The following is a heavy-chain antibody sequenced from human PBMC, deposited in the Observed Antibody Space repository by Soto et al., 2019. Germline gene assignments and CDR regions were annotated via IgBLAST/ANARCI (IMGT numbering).Heavy chain of an antibody. CDR2: ISGSGGST. CDR1: GFTFSSYA. V-gene: IGHV3-23*01. Sequence: GGSLRLSCAASGFTFSSYAMSWVRQAPGKGLEWVSAISGSGGSTYYADSVKGRFTISRDNSKNTLYLQMNSLRAEDTAVYYCAKKRGIRFPGPYYYYMDVWGKGTTVTVSS. J-gene: IGHJ6*03. D-gene: IGHD3-3*01. CDR3: AKKRGIRFPGPYYYYMDV.